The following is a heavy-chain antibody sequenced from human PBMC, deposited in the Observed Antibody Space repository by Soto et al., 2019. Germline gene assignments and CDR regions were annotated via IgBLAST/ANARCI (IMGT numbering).Heavy chain of an antibody. Sequence: QVQLVQSGAEVKKPGSSVKVSCKASGGTFSSYTISWVRQAPGQGLEWMGRIIPILGIANYAQKFQGRVTITADKSTSTAYMELSSLRSEDTAVYYCARESQWSIYGDYWGQGTLVTVSS. CDR3: ARESQWSIYGDY. J-gene: IGHJ4*02. D-gene: IGHD2-15*01. CDR1: GGTFSSYT. V-gene: IGHV1-69*08. CDR2: IIPILGIA.